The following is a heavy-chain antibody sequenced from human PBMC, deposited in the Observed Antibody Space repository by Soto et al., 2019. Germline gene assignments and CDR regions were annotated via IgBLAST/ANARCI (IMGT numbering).Heavy chain of an antibody. CDR2: ISAYNGNT. V-gene: IGHV1-18*01. CDR1: GYTFTSYG. D-gene: IGHD6-19*01. J-gene: IGHJ3*02. Sequence: QVQLVQSGAEVKKPGASVKVSCKASGYTFTSYGISWVRQAPGQGLEWMGWISAYNGNTNYAQKLQGRVTMTTDTSTSTAYMELRSLRSDDTAVYFCARDRGVFGGWADDAFDIWGQGTMVTVSS. CDR3: ARDRGVFGGWADDAFDI.